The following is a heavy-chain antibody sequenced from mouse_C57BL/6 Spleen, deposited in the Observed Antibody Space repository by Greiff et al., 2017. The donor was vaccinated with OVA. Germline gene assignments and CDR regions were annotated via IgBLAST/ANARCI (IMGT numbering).Heavy chain of an antibody. CDR1: GYTFTSYW. Sequence: VQLQQPGAELVKPGASVTLSCKASGYTFTSYWMQWVKQRPGQGLEWIGEIDPSDSYTNYNQKFKGKATLTVDTSSSTAYMQLSSLTSEDSAVYYCARGPLTAQAPYDYWGQGTTLTVSS. CDR3: ARGPLTAQAPYDY. V-gene: IGHV1-50*01. J-gene: IGHJ2*01. CDR2: IDPSDSYT. D-gene: IGHD3-2*02.